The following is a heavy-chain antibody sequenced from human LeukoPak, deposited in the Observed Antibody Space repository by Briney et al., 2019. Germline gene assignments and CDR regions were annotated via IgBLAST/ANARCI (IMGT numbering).Heavy chain of an antibody. CDR3: ARHGYSSGFYWFDP. J-gene: IGHJ5*02. D-gene: IGHD6-19*01. V-gene: IGHV4-39*01. Sequence: PSETLSLTCTVSGDSIISSTYYWGWIRQPPGQGLEWIGSIFYSGSTYYSPSLKSRITISVYTSKNLFSLNLRSVTAADTAVYYCARHGYSSGFYWFDPWGQGTLVTVSS. CDR2: IFYSGST. CDR1: GDSIISSTYY.